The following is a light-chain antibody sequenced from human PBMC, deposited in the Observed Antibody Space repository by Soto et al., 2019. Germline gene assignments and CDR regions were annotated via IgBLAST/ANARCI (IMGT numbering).Light chain of an antibody. J-gene: IGLJ2*01. CDR3: VLYMGSGISI. CDR1: SGSVSICNY. Sequence: QTVVTQEPSFSVSPGGTVTLTCGLSSGSVSICNYPSWYQQTPGQAPRTLIYNTNTRSSGVPDRFSGSMLANKAALTITGAQADDESDYYCVLYMGSGISIFGGGTKVTVL. V-gene: IGLV8-61*01. CDR2: NTN.